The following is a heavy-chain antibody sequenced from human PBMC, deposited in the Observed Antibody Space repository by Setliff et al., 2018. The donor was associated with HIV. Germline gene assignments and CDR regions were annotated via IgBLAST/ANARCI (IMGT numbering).Heavy chain of an antibody. D-gene: IGHD2-2*01. V-gene: IGHV4-59*12. CDR2: IYASGST. Sequence: PSETLSLTCAVSGGSMSSYYWSWIRQTPGKGLEWIGYIYASGSTKYNPSLESRVTISVDTSKNQFSLKLSSVTAADTAVYYCARDGPHCITSSCPGAWLHPWGQGTLVTVSS. CDR1: GGSMSSYY. J-gene: IGHJ5*02. CDR3: ARDGPHCITSSCPGAWLHP.